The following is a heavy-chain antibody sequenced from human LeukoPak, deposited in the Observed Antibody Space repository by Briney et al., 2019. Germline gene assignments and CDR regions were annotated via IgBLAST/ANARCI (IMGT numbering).Heavy chain of an antibody. Sequence: PLILSCAVTGFTFRIYWLTWVRKAPGKGPEWVATIKESESEGYYVDSVKGRFTISRDNAKNSLHLHMNSLRAEDTAVDYCARVGADLKNYYTDVRGKGTTVTVSS. CDR1: GFTFRIYW. V-gene: IGHV3-7*02. CDR3: ARVGADLKNYYTDV. CDR2: IKESESEG. J-gene: IGHJ6*03. D-gene: IGHD1-26*01.